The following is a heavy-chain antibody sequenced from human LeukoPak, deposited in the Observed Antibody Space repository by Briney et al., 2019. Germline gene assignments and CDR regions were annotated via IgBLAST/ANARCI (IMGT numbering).Heavy chain of an antibody. CDR3: ARDRASGIVVATRYFDL. CDR1: GGSISSGGYF. V-gene: IGHV4-31*03. Sequence: SETLSLTCTVSGGSISSGGYFWIWLRQHPGKGLVWIGYIYYSGSTYYNPSLKSRVTISVDTSKNQFSLKLSSVTAADTAVYYCARDRASGIVVATRYFDLWGRGTLVTVSS. J-gene: IGHJ2*01. CDR2: IYYSGST. D-gene: IGHD3-22*01.